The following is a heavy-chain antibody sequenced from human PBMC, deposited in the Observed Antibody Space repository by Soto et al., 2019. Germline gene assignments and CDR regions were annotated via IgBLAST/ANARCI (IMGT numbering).Heavy chain of an antibody. CDR1: GGSFGNYI. CDR2: IIPTLGTA. CDR3: GREVARRDDYDGIDV. J-gene: IGHJ6*02. D-gene: IGHD3-10*01. V-gene: IGHV1-69*06. Sequence: QVQLVQSGAEVKKPGSSVKVSCKASGGSFGNYIITWLRQAPGQGLEWMGGIIPTLGTANYPQKFQGRVTLTADKSTSTDYMELSSLRSEDTALYFGGREVARRDDYDGIDVWGQGTTVTVSS.